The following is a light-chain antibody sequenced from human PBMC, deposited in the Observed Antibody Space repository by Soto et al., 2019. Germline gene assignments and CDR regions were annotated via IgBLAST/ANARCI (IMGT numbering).Light chain of an antibody. CDR1: TSDVGGYNH. V-gene: IGLV2-11*01. CDR3: CSYAGGYTSV. J-gene: IGLJ7*01. CDR2: DVN. Sequence: QSALTQPRSVSGSPGQSVTISCTGTTSDVGGYNHVSWYQQYPGKAPKLMIYDVNLRPSGVPDRFSGSQSGNTASLTISGLQAEDEADYYCCSYAGGYTSVFREGTQLTVL.